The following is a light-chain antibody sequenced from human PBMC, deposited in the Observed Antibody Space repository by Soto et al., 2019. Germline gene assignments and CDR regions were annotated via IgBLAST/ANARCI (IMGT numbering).Light chain of an antibody. CDR3: CSFAGSYSLYV. Sequence: QSALTQPRSVSGSPGQSVTISCTGTSSDVGGYNYVSWYQQHPDKAPKLMIFDVNNRPSGVPDRFSGSKSGNTASLTISGXXXXXEXDYYCCSFAGSYSLYVFGGGTKLTVL. CDR2: DVN. J-gene: IGLJ1*01. CDR1: SSDVGGYNY. V-gene: IGLV2-11*01.